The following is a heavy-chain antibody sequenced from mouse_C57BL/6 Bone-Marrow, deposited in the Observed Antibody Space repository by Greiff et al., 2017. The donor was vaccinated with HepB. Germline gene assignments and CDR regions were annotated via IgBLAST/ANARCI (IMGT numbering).Heavy chain of an antibody. V-gene: IGHV1-22*01. CDR3: AVYDYEGGAMDY. J-gene: IGHJ4*01. CDR2: INPNNGGT. Sequence: EVQLQQSGPELVKPGASVKMSCKASGYTFTDYNIHWVKQSHGKSLEWIGYINPNNGGTSYNQKFKGKATLTVNKSSSTAYMELRSLTSEDSAVYYCAVYDYEGGAMDYWGQGTSVTVSS. D-gene: IGHD2-4*01. CDR1: GYTFTDYN.